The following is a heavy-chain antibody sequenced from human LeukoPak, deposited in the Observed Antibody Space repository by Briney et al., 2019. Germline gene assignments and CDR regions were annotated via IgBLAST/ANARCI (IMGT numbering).Heavy chain of an antibody. CDR1: GYTFSDYY. Sequence: ASVKVSCKASGYTFSDYYLHWVRQAPGQGLEWMGWINPNSGVTNYEQKFQGRVTMTRDTSISTADMEVSRLRSDDTAVYYCARFGLGKHIEVAGIPFDIWGQGTMVTVSS. J-gene: IGHJ3*02. V-gene: IGHV1-2*02. D-gene: IGHD6-19*01. CDR3: ARFGLGKHIEVAGIPFDI. CDR2: INPNSGVT.